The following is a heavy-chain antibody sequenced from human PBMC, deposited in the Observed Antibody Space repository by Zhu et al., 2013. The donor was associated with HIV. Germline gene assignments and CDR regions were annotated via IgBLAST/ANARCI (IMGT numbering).Heavy chain of an antibody. V-gene: IGHV1-69*01. J-gene: IGHJ4*02. CDR2: IIPIFGTA. CDR3: ARGSAPVGTVSGYNPRY. Sequence: QVQLVQSGAEVKKPGSSVKVSCKASGGTFSSYAISWVRQAPGQGLEWMGGIIPIFGTANYAQKFQGRVTITADESTSTAYMELSSLRSDDTAVYYCARGSAPVGTVSGYNPRYWGQGTLVTVSS. D-gene: IGHD3-22*01. CDR1: GGTFSSYA.